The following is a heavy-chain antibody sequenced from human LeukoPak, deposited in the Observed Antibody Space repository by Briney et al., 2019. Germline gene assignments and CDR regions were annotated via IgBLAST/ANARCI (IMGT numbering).Heavy chain of an antibody. CDR2: IESDGTKE. J-gene: IGHJ4*02. CDR3: AREGSGWYYLDY. D-gene: IGHD6-19*01. Sequence: GGSLRLSCAASGFRFSSYDIHWVRQAPGKGLEWVTFIESDGTKEYYADSVKGRFTISRDNSKNTVYVQMNTLRAEDTAVYYCAREGSGWYYLDYWGQGTVVTVSS. V-gene: IGHV3-30*02. CDR1: GFRFSSYD.